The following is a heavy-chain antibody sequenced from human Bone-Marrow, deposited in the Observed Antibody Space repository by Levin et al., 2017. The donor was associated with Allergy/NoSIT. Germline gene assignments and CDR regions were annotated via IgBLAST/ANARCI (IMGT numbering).Heavy chain of an antibody. V-gene: IGHV3-49*04. Sequence: SCTASGFIFGDYAMSWVRQAPGKGLEWVGFIRSRAYGGTTEDAASVKGRFTISRDDSKSIAYLQMNSLKIEDTAVYYCTRVANVGYYYGSGSYFDYWGQGTLVTVSS. CDR1: GFIFGDYA. D-gene: IGHD3-10*01. CDR2: IRSRAYGGTT. J-gene: IGHJ4*02. CDR3: TRVANVGYYYGSGSYFDY.